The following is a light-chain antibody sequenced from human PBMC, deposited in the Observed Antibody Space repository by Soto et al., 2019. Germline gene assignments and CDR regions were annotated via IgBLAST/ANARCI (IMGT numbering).Light chain of an antibody. J-gene: IGKJ5*01. CDR3: QQRSNWPFT. V-gene: IGKV3-11*01. CDR2: DAS. CDR1: QSVSNNY. Sequence: EIVLTQSPGTLSLSPGERATLSCRASQSVSNNYLAWYQQKPGQAPRLLIYDASNRATGIPARFSGSGSGTDFTLTISSLEPEDFAVYYCQQRSNWPFTFGQGTRLEIK.